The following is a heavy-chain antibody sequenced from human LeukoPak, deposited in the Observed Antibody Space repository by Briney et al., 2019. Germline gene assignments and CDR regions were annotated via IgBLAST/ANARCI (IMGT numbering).Heavy chain of an antibody. V-gene: IGHV4-59*12. D-gene: IGHD2-21*02. J-gene: IGHJ4*02. CDR2: IYYSGNT. CDR1: GGSISSYY. CDR3: AREQPYCGGDCYSDY. Sequence: SETLSLTCGVSGGSISSYYWSLIRQPPGKGLEWIGYIYYSGNTDYNPSLKSRVTISVDTSKNQFSLKLSSVTAADTAVYYCAREQPYCGGDCYSDYWGQGTLVTVSS.